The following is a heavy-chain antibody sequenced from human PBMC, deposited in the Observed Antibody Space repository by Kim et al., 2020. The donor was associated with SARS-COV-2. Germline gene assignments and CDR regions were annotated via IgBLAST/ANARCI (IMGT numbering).Heavy chain of an antibody. J-gene: IGHJ4*02. CDR2: IYYSGST. D-gene: IGHD5-12*01. CDR3: ARARVVEMATPHYFDY. V-gene: IGHV4-59*01. Sequence: SETLSLTCTVSGGSISSYYWNWIRQPPGKGLEWIGYIYYSGSTNYNPSLKSRATISVDTSKNQFSLNLSSVTAAATAVYYCARARVVEMATPHYFDYWGQGTLVTVSS. CDR1: GGSISSYY.